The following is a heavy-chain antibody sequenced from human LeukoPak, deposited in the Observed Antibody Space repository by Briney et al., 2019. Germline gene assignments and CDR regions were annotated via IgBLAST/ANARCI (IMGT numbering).Heavy chain of an antibody. J-gene: IGHJ3*02. CDR3: ARGPSIAARYDAFDI. CDR1: EFTFTSYE. V-gene: IGHV3-48*03. D-gene: IGHD6-6*01. CDR2: ISSSGNTI. Sequence: GGSLRPSCAASEFTFTSYELNWVRQAPGKGLEWVSYISSSGNTISYADSVKGRFTISRDNAKNSLYLQVISRRAEDTAVYYRARGPSIAARYDAFDIWGQGTMVTVSS.